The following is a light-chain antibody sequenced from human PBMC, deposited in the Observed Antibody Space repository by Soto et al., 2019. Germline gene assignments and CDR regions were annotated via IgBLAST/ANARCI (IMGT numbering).Light chain of an antibody. V-gene: IGKV4-1*01. J-gene: IGKJ2*01. CDR1: QSGLYSSNNKNY. CDR2: WAS. CDR3: QQYESTPPT. Sequence: DIVMTQSPDSLAVSLGERATINCKSSQSGLYSSNNKNYLAWYQQRPGQPPKLLIYWASTRESGVPDRFSGSGSRTDFTLTITSLQAEDVAVYYCQQYESTPPTFGQGTKLEIK.